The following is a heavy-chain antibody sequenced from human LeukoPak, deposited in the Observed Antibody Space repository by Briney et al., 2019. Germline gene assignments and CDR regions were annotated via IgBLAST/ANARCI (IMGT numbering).Heavy chain of an antibody. J-gene: IGHJ4*02. V-gene: IGHV4-39*07. CDR1: GGSISSTIYY. CDR2: MYYGGST. Sequence: PSETLPLTCTVSGGSISSTIYYWGWIRQPPGKGLEWIGSMYYGGSTYYNPSLKSRVTISADTSKTKFSLRLSSVTAADTAVYYCARDIVATLVFDSWGQGTLVTVSS. CDR3: ARDIVATLVFDS. D-gene: IGHD5-12*01.